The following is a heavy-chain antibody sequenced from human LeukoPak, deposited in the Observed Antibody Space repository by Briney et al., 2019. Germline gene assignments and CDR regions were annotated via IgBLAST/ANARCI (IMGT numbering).Heavy chain of an antibody. V-gene: IGHV3-23*01. CDR2: ISGSGGST. D-gene: IGHD3-22*01. CDR3: AKGVRYYYDSIGEYFQH. J-gene: IGHJ1*01. CDR1: GFTFSSYA. Sequence: PGGSLRLSCAASGFTFSSYAMSWVRQAPGKGLEWVSAISGSGGSTYYADSVKGRFTISRDNSKNTLYLQMNSLRAEDTAVYYCAKGVRYYYDSIGEYFQHWGQGTLVTVSS.